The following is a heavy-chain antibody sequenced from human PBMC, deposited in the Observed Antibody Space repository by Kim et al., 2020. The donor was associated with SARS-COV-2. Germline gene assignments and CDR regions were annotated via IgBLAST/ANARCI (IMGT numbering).Heavy chain of an antibody. CDR3: ARVTLGMAFV. V-gene: IGHV4-39*01. J-gene: IGHJ6*02. CDR2: ST. Sequence: STDYSPYLKCRVSISVDTSKNQFSLKLSSVTAADTAVYYCARVTLGMAFVWGQGTTVTVSS. D-gene: IGHD2-21*02.